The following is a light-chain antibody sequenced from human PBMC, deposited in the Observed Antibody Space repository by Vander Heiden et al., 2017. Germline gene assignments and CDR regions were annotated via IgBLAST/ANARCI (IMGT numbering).Light chain of an antibody. CDR1: QGISSY. Sequence: AIRTTSSPSSFSASAGDRVTITCRASQGISSYLTLYQQKPGKAPKLLIYAASTLQSGVPSRFSGSGSGTDFTLTISCLQSEDFATYYCQQYYSYPRTFGPGTKVDIK. CDR3: QQYYSYPRT. J-gene: IGKJ3*01. CDR2: AAS. V-gene: IGKV1-8*01.